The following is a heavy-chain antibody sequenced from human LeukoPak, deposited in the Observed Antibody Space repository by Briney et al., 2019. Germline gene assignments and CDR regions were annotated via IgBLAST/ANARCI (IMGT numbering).Heavy chain of an antibody. CDR2: INHSGST. CDR3: ARSPHIWFAERGWFDP. Sequence: SETLSLTCAVYGGSFSGYYWSWIRQPPGKGLEGIGEINHSGSTNYNPSLKSRVTISVDTSKNQFSLKLSSVTAADTAVYFCARSPHIWFAERGWFDPWGQGTLVTVSS. CDR1: GGSFSGYY. J-gene: IGHJ5*02. V-gene: IGHV4-34*01. D-gene: IGHD3-10*01.